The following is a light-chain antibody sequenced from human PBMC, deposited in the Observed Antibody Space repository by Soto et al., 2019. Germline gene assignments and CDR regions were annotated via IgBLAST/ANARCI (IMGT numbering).Light chain of an antibody. J-gene: IGLJ2*01. Sequence: QSALTQPASVSGSPGQSITISCTGTSSDVGGYNYVSWYQQHPGKAPKLLIYEVSNRPSGVSNRFSGSKSGNTASLTISGLQAEDEADYYCNSYTSSSTRVVFGGGTQLTVL. CDR1: SSDVGGYNY. CDR2: EVS. CDR3: NSYTSSSTRVV. V-gene: IGLV2-14*01.